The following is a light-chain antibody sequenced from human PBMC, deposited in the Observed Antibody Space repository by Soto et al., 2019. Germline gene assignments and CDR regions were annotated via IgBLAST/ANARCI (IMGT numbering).Light chain of an antibody. V-gene: IGLV2-11*01. CDR2: DVN. J-gene: IGLJ1*01. CDR1: TSDVGGYNY. CDR3: CSYAGSYTYV. Sequence: QSALTQSRSVSGSPGQSVTISCTGTTSDVGGYNYVSWYQHHPGKAPKLMIYDVNKRPSGVPDRFSGSKSGNTASLTISGLQAEDESDYYCCSYAGSYTYVFGTGTKLTVL.